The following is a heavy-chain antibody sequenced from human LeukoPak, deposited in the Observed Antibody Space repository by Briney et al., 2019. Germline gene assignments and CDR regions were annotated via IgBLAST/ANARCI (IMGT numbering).Heavy chain of an antibody. V-gene: IGHV1-2*02. D-gene: IGHD5-18*01. CDR2: INPNSGDT. Sequence: ASVKVSCKASGYTFTGYYMDWLRQAPGQGLEWVGWINPNSGDTRYAQKFQGRITMTRDTSITTAYMELSTLRSDDTAVYYCAAPGYSYGYVLDHWGQGTLVTVSS. CDR1: GYTFTGYY. J-gene: IGHJ4*02. CDR3: AAPGYSYGYVLDH.